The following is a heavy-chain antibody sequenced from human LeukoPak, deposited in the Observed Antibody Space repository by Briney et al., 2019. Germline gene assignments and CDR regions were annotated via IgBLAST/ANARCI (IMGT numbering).Heavy chain of an antibody. V-gene: IGHV3-23*01. CDR2: ISGSGGST. CDR1: GFTFSSYA. CDR3: AKAPIHYSDSSGYPYYFDY. D-gene: IGHD3-22*01. Sequence: GGSLRLSCAASGFTFSSYAMSWVRQAPGKGLEWVSAISGSGGSTYYADSVKGRFTISRDNSKNTLYLQMNSPRAEDTAVYYCAKAPIHYSDSSGYPYYFDYWGQGTLVTVSS. J-gene: IGHJ4*02.